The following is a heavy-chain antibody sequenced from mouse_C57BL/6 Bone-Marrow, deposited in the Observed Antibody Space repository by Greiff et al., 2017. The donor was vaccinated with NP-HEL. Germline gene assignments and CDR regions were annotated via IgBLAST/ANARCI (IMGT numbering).Heavy chain of an antibody. CDR2: IDPSDSYT. CDR1: GYTFTSYW. Sequence: QVQLQQPGAELVMPGASVKLSCKASGYTFTSYWMHWVKQRPGQGLEWIGEIDPSDSYTNYNQKFKGKSTLTVDESSSTAYMQLSSLTSEDSAVYYCARWGYYFWGQGTLVTVSA. V-gene: IGHV1-69*01. CDR3: ARWGYYF. D-gene: IGHD1-1*01. J-gene: IGHJ3*01.